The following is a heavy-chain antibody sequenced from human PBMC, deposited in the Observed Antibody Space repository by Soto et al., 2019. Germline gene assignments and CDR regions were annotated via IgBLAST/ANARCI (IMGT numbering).Heavy chain of an antibody. CDR3: TKLIHGGYDSEY. V-gene: IGHV3-74*01. Sequence: EVHLVESGGGVVQPGGSLRLSCAASGFSFSEYWMHWVRQAPGKGLEWVSRIQSDGSSPSYADSVKGRFTISRDNAKSTLYLQINSLRSEDTAVYFCTKLIHGGYDSEYWGQGTLVTVSS. CDR1: GFSFSEYW. J-gene: IGHJ4*02. D-gene: IGHD5-12*01. CDR2: IQSDGSSP.